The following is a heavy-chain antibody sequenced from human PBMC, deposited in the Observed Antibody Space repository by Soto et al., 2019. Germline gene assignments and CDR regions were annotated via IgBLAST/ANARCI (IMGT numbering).Heavy chain of an antibody. Sequence: GGSLRLSCAASGFTFSSYAMHWVRQAPGKGLEWVAVISYDGSNKYYADSVKGRFTISRDNSKNTLYLQMNSLRAEDTAVYYCARLYYYDSSGYCDYWGQGTLVTVYS. CDR1: GFTFSSYA. CDR3: ARLYYYDSSGYCDY. D-gene: IGHD3-22*01. J-gene: IGHJ4*02. V-gene: IGHV3-30-3*01. CDR2: ISYDGSNK.